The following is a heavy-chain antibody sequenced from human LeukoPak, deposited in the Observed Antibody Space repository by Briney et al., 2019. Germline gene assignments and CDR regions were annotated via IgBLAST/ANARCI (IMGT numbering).Heavy chain of an antibody. V-gene: IGHV3-21*01. J-gene: IGHJ4*02. CDR3: ARVSFWYYYDSSGPAFDY. Sequence: EPGGSLKRSCAASGFTFSGSAMHWVRQASGKGLEWVSSISSSSSYIYYADSVKGRFTISRDNAKNSLYLQMNRLRAEDTAVYYCARVSFWYYYDSSGPAFDYWGQGTLVTVSS. CDR2: ISSSSSYI. CDR1: GFTFSGSA. D-gene: IGHD3-22*01.